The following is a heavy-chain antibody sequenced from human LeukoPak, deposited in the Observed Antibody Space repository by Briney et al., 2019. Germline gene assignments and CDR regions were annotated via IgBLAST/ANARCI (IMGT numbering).Heavy chain of an antibody. CDR2: INPSGGST. J-gene: IGHJ5*02. V-gene: IGHV1-46*01. Sequence: ASVKVSCKASGGTFSSYAISWVRQAPGQGLGWMGIINPSGGSTSYAQKFQGRVTMTRDMSTSTVYMELSSLRSEDTAVYYCARGRPGYCSSTSCSTTYNWFDPWGQGTLVTVSS. CDR3: ARGRPGYCSSTSCSTTYNWFDP. CDR1: GGTFSSYA. D-gene: IGHD2-2*01.